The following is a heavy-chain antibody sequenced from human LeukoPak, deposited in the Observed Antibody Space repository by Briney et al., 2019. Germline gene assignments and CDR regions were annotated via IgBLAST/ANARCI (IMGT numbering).Heavy chain of an antibody. CDR3: ARDLRSSGWYYFDY. CDR1: GGSFSGYY. D-gene: IGHD6-19*01. V-gene: IGHV4-34*01. J-gene: IGHJ4*02. Sequence: SETLSLTCAVYGGSFSGYYWSWIRQPPGKGLEWIGEINHSGSTSYNPSLKSRVTISVDTSKNQFSLKLSSVTAADTAVYYCARDLRSSGWYYFDYWGQGTLVTVSS. CDR2: INHSGST.